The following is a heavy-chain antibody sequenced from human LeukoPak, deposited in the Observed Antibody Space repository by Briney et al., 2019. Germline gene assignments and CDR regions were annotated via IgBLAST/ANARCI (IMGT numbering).Heavy chain of an antibody. D-gene: IGHD3-22*01. CDR2: ISHDGSKK. Sequence: GGSLRLSCAASGFPFSTYGFQWVRQAPGNGLEWVALISHDGSKKYYADSVRGRFTISRDNSKNTLYLEINTLRAEDTAVYYCARDGLNYYDSSGYYCNWFDPWGQGTLVTVSS. CDR1: GFPFSTYG. V-gene: IGHV3-30-3*01. J-gene: IGHJ5*02. CDR3: ARDGLNYYDSSGYYCNWFDP.